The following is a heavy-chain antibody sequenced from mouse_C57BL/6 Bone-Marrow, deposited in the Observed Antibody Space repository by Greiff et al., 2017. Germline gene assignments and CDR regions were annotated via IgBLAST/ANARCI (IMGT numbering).Heavy chain of an antibody. CDR1: GFTFSSYA. Sequence: EVKLMESGGGLVKPGGSLKLSCAASGFTFSSYAMSWVRQTPEKRLEWVATISDGGSYTYYPDNVKGRFTISRDNAKNNLYLQMSHLKSEDTAMYYCARDDGYSPRFAYWGQGTLGTVSA. D-gene: IGHD2-3*01. J-gene: IGHJ3*01. V-gene: IGHV5-4*01. CDR2: ISDGGSYT. CDR3: ARDDGYSPRFAY.